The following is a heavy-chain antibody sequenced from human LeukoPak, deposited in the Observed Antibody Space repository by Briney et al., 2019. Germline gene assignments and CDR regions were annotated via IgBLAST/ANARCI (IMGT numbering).Heavy chain of an antibody. D-gene: IGHD3-9*01. CDR3: ARGITYYDILTGYAHWFDP. CDR1: GFTFSSYS. Sequence: GGSLRLSCAASGFTFSSYSMNWVRQAPGKGLEWVSYISSSSSTIYYADSVKGRFTISRDNAKNSLYLQMNSLRAEDTAVYYCARGITYYDILTGYAHWFDPWGQGTLVTVSS. CDR2: ISSSSSTI. J-gene: IGHJ5*02. V-gene: IGHV3-48*01.